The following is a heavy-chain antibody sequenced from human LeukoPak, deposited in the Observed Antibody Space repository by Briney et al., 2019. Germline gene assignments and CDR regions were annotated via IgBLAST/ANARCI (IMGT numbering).Heavy chain of an antibody. J-gene: IGHJ4*02. V-gene: IGHV3-23*01. Sequence: PGGSLRLSCAASGFTFSHYGMSWVRQAPEKGLEWVSSISFSGGSTYYADSVKGRFTISRDNSKNTVSLQMSSLRTEDTAVYFCARDRFRGVTDYWGQGTLVTVSS. CDR2: ISFSGGST. CDR1: GFTFSHYG. D-gene: IGHD3-10*01. CDR3: ARDRFRGVTDY.